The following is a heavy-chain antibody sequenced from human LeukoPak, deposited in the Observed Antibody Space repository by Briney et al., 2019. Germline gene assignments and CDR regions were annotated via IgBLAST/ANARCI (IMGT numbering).Heavy chain of an antibody. CDR1: GFTFSMYA. V-gene: IGHV3-30*01. J-gene: IGHJ4*02. Sequence: GGSLRLSCAASGFTFSMYAMHWVRQAPGKGLERVAVISYDGSNKYYADSVKGRLTISRDNSRNTLYLQMNSLRAEGTAVYYCARGQKDLPYYFDYWGQGTLVPVSS. CDR2: ISYDGSNK. CDR3: ARGQKDLPYYFDY.